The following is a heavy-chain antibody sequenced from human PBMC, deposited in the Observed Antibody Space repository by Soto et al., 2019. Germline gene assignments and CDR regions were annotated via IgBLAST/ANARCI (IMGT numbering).Heavy chain of an antibody. Sequence: ASVKVSCKASGYTFTSYDINWVRQATGQGLEWMGWMNPNSGNTGYAQKFQGRVTMTRNTSISTAYMELSSLRSEDTAVYYCARAYRGLFGVVILGTKYYFDYWGQGTLVTVSS. CDR2: MNPNSGNT. J-gene: IGHJ4*02. CDR1: GYTFTSYD. D-gene: IGHD3-3*01. V-gene: IGHV1-8*01. CDR3: ARAYRGLFGVVILGTKYYFDY.